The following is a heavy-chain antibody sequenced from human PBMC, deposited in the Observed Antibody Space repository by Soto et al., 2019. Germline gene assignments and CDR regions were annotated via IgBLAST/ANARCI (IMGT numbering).Heavy chain of an antibody. D-gene: IGHD3-10*01. Sequence: QVVLVESGGGVVQPGRALRLSCAASGFDFTNDGMLWVRQAPGKGLEWVALISCDGTTIHYGDSVKGRFTISRDNYKNTLFLQMNSLRPEDTGVYYCAKGQGGSPPGGMDVWGQGTTVTVSS. CDR1: GFDFTNDG. CDR2: ISCDGTTI. V-gene: IGHV3-30*18. J-gene: IGHJ6*02. CDR3: AKGQGGSPPGGMDV.